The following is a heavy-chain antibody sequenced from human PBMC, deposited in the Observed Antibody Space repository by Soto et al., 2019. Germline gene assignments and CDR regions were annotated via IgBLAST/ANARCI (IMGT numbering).Heavy chain of an antibody. CDR3: ARVPDY. Sequence: SETLSLTCAVSGGSISSGGYSWSWIRRPPGKGLEWIGYMYHSGSTYYNPSLKSRVTISIDRSKNQFSLKLSSVTAADTAVYNCARVPDYWGQGILVTAPQ. J-gene: IGHJ4*02. V-gene: IGHV4-30-2*01. D-gene: IGHD2-2*01. CDR1: GGSISSGGYS. CDR2: MYHSGST.